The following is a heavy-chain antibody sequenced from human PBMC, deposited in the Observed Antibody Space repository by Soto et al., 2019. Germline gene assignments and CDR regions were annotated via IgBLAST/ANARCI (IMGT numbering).Heavy chain of an antibody. CDR1: GGSLNSEYYH. V-gene: IGHV4-30-4*01. CDR2: IHYTGSV. J-gene: IGHJ6*02. Sequence: NPSETLSLTCTVSGGSLNSEYYHWTWIRQAPGKGLEWIGYIHYTGSVRYNPSLQSRITMSVDTSKNLFSLNLSSVTAADTAVYFCVREDDGGDRDYYGLDVWGQGTMVTVSS. CDR3: VREDDGGDRDYYGLDV. D-gene: IGHD2-21*02.